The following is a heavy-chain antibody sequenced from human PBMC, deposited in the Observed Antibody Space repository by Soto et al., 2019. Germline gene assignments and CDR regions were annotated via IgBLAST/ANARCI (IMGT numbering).Heavy chain of an antibody. V-gene: IGHV1-2*04. CDR1: GYTFTGYY. Sequence: ASVKVSCKASGYTFTGYYMHWVRQAPGQGLEWMGWINPNSGGTNYAQKFQGWVTMTTDASMSTAYMELSRLRSEDTAVYYCARSLRQDGGSYFRSLDYWGQGTLVTVSS. CDR2: INPNSGGT. D-gene: IGHD1-26*01. J-gene: IGHJ4*02. CDR3: ARSLRQDGGSYFRSLDY.